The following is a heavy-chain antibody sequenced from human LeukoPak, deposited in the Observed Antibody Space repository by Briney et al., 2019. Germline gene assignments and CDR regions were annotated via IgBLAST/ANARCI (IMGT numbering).Heavy chain of an antibody. CDR1: GGSFSHYY. D-gene: IGHD3-10*01. Sequence: ASETLSLTCVVYGGSFSHYYWTWIRQAPGKGLEWIGEIHHSGTTNCNPSLKSRLTISIDTSRNQFSLKLNSVTAADTAVYYCARGLYGSGSVDYWGQGTLVTVSS. V-gene: IGHV4-34*01. J-gene: IGHJ4*02. CDR2: IHHSGTT. CDR3: ARGLYGSGSVDY.